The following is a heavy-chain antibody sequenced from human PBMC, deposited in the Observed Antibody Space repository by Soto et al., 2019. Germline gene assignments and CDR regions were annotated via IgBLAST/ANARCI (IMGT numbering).Heavy chain of an antibody. J-gene: IGHJ5*02. CDR3: ATRIGNIGWYWLDT. Sequence: SVKVCCEASGFTFSSSAVQWVRQARGQRLEWIGWIVLGNGNTNYAQKFQERVTITRDMSTSTAYMEVRSLTSDDTAVYYCATRIGNIGWYWLDTWGQGTLVTVSS. V-gene: IGHV1-58*01. CDR2: IVLGNGNT. D-gene: IGHD6-19*01. CDR1: GFTFSSSA.